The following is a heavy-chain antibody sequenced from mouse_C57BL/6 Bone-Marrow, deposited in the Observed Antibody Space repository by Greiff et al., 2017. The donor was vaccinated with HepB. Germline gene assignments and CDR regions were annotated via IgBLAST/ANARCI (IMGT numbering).Heavy chain of an antibody. CDR2: IYPGSGNT. J-gene: IGHJ3*01. CDR1: GYTFTDYY. CDR3: ARGRFAY. V-gene: IGHV1-76*01. Sequence: VKLQESGAELVRPGASVKLSCKASGYTFTDYYINWVKQRPGQGLEWIARIYPGSGNTYYNEKFKGKATLTAEKSSSTAYMQLSSLTSEDSAVYFCARGRFAYWGQGTLVTVSA.